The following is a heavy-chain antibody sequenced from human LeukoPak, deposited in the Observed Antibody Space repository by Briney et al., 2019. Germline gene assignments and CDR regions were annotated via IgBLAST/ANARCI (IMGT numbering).Heavy chain of an antibody. CDR2: IYYSGYT. CDR3: ARETSQKGAHYMDV. J-gene: IGHJ6*03. Sequence: SETLSLTCTVSGGSISSYYWSWIRRPPGKGLKWIGNIYYSGYTTYSPSLRSRVTISVDTSKNQFSLKLSSVTAADTAVYYCARETSQKGAHYMDVWGKGTTVTVSS. D-gene: IGHD3-16*01. V-gene: IGHV4-59*01. CDR1: GGSISSYY.